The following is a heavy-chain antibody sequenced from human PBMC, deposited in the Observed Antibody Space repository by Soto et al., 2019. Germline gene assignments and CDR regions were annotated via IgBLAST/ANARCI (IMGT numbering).Heavy chain of an antibody. CDR2: ILYTGNT. J-gene: IGHJ6*02. CDR1: GASISSYY. V-gene: IGHV4-59*01. Sequence: SETLSLTCTVSGASISSYYWSWIRQLPGKGLEWLGYILYTGNTNYSPSLKSRVTMSVDTSKNQVSLKLSAVTAADTAVYFCARAAYGSGSYYAPYYYYAMDVWGQGTTVTVSS. D-gene: IGHD3-10*01. CDR3: ARAAYGSGSYYAPYYYYAMDV.